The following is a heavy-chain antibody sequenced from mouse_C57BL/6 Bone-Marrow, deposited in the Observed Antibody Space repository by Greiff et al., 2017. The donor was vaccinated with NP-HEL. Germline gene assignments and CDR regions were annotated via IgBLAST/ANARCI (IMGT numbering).Heavy chain of an antibody. V-gene: IGHV7-1*01. Sequence: EVNVVESGGGLVQSGRSLRLSCATSGFTFSDFYMEWVRQAPGKGLEWIAASRNKANDYTTEYSASVKGRFIVSRDTSQSILYLQMNALRAEDTAIYYCAREGNYSRYFDVWGTGTTVTVSS. CDR1: GFTFSDFY. CDR2: SRNKANDYTT. D-gene: IGHD2-1*01. CDR3: AREGNYSRYFDV. J-gene: IGHJ1*03.